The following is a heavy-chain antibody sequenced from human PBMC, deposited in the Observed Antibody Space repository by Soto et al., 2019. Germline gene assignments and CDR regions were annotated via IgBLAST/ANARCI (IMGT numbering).Heavy chain of an antibody. CDR3: ARGQLYGSYGLHYYYGMDV. Sequence: SVKVTCKASGGTFSSYAISWVRQAPGQGLEWMGGIIPIFGTANYAQKFQGRVTITADESTSTAYMELSSLRSEDTAVYYCARGQLYGSYGLHYYYGMDVWGQGTTVTVSS. CDR2: IIPIFGTA. J-gene: IGHJ6*02. D-gene: IGHD1-26*01. CDR1: GGTFSSYA. V-gene: IGHV1-69*13.